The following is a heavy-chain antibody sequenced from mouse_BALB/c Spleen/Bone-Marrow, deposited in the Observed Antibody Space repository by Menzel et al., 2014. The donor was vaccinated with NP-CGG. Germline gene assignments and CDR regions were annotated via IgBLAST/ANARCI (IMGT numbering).Heavy chain of an antibody. Sequence: EVKLMESGGGLVQLGGSLKLSCAASGFTFSSYTMSWVRQTPEKRLEWVAYISNGGGSTYYPDTVKGRFTISRDNAKNTLYLQMSSLKSEDTAMYYCARRSAATYYFDYWGQGTTLTVSS. D-gene: IGHD1-2*01. CDR1: GFTFSSYT. V-gene: IGHV5-12-2*01. CDR3: ARRSAATYYFDY. J-gene: IGHJ2*01. CDR2: ISNGGGST.